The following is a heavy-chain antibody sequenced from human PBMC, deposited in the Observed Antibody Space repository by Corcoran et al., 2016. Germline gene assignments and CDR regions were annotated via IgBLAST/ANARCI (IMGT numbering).Heavy chain of an antibody. D-gene: IGHD6-13*01. CDR1: GGSISSSSYY. CDR3: ARAFFRRGIAAAGGWFDP. V-gene: IGHV4-39*07. J-gene: IGHJ5*02. Sequence: QLQLQESGPGLVKPSETLSLTCTVSGGSISSSSYYWGWIRQPPGKGLEWIGSIYYSGSTYYNPSLKSRVTISVDTSKNQFSLKLSSVTAADTAVYYCARAFFRRGIAAAGGWFDPWGQGTLVTVSS. CDR2: IYYSGST.